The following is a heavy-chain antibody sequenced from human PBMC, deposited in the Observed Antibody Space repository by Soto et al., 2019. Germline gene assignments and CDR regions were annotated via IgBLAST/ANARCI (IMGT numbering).Heavy chain of an antibody. V-gene: IGHV4-4*07. CDR2: IYSSGST. CDR1: GGSISTYH. CDR3: AREGKGVPYNFDY. D-gene: IGHD3-10*01. Sequence: PSETLSLTCTVSGGSISTYHWSWIRQPAGKGLEWIGRIYSSGSTNYNPSLKSRVTMSVDTPKNQFSLKMSSVTAADTAVYYCAREGKGVPYNFDYWGQGTLVTVSS. J-gene: IGHJ4*02.